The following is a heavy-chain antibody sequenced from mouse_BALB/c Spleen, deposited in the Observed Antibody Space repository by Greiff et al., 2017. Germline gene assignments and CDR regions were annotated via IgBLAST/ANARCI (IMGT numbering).Heavy chain of an antibody. Sequence: EVKVVESGGDLVKPGGSLKLSCAASGFTFSSYGMSWVRQTPDKRLEWVATISSGGSYTYYPDSVKGRFTISRDNAKNTLYLQMSSLKSEDTAMYYCARAGYDYAMDYWGQGTSVTVSS. D-gene: IGHD2-2*01. CDR2: ISSGGSYT. J-gene: IGHJ4*01. V-gene: IGHV5-6*01. CDR3: ARAGYDYAMDY. CDR1: GFTFSSYG.